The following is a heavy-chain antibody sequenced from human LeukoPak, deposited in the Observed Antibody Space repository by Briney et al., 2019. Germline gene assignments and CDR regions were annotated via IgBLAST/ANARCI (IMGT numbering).Heavy chain of an antibody. CDR1: GFTFSDYY. J-gene: IGHJ4*02. Sequence: GGSLRLSCAASGFTFSDYYMSWIRQAPGKGLEWVSYISSSGSTIYYADSVKGRFTISRDNAKNSLYLQVNSLRAEDTAVYYCARDYYDSSGYPFWEYWGQGTLVTVSS. CDR2: ISSSGSTI. D-gene: IGHD3-22*01. CDR3: ARDYYDSSGYPFWEY. V-gene: IGHV3-11*04.